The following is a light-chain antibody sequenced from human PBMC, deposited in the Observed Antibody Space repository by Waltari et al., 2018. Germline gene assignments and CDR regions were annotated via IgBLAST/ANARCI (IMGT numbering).Light chain of an antibody. Sequence: DVVMTQSPLSLPVTLGQPASISCKSSQSLVHSDGNTYLNWFHQRPGQSPRRLLYKVSSRDAGVPDRFSGSGSGTDFTLEISRGEAEDVGIYYCLQSIHWPWTFGQGTKVDIK. V-gene: IGKV2-30*02. CDR2: KVS. J-gene: IGKJ1*01. CDR1: QSLVHSDGNTY. CDR3: LQSIHWPWT.